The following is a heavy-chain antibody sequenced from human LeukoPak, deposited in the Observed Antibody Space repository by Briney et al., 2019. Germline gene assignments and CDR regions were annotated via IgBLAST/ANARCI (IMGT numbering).Heavy chain of an antibody. J-gene: IGHJ4*02. CDR2: INTDGSST. Sequence: QPGGSLRPSCAASGFTFSSYWMHWVRQAPGKGLVWVSRINTDGSSTSYADSVKGRFTISRDNAKNSLYLQMSSLRVEDTAVYYCASWAGNTQSDSWSGPFDYWGQGTLVTVSS. CDR1: GFTFSSYW. V-gene: IGHV3-74*01. D-gene: IGHD3-3*01. CDR3: ASWAGNTQSDSWSGPFDY.